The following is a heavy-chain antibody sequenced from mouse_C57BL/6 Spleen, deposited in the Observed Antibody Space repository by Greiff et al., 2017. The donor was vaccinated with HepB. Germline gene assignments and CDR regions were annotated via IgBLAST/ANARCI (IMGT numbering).Heavy chain of an antibody. D-gene: IGHD1-1*01. CDR2: ISNLAYSI. CDR3: ARTSYGMGAMDY. J-gene: IGHJ4*01. V-gene: IGHV5-15*01. CDR1: GFTFSDYG. Sequence: DVKLVESGGGLVQPGGSLKLSCAASGFTFSDYGMAWVRQAPRKGPEWVAFISNLAYSIYYADTVTGRFTISRENAKNTLYLEMSSLRSEDTAMYYCARTSYGMGAMDYWGQGTSVTVSS.